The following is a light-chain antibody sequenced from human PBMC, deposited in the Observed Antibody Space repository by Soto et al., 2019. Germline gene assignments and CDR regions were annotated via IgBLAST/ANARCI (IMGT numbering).Light chain of an antibody. CDR3: QQANSFPWT. CDR1: QRISSW. J-gene: IGKJ1*01. V-gene: IGKV1-12*02. Sequence: DIQMTQSPSSVSASVGDRVTITCRASQRISSWLAWYHQKPGKAPKLLIYAASSLQSGVPSRFSGSEPGTEFPLPISSLQPAEFATYYCQQANSFPWTFGQGTKVEIK. CDR2: AAS.